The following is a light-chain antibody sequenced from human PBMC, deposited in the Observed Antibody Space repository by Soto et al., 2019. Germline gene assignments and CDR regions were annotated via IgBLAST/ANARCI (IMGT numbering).Light chain of an antibody. V-gene: IGKV3-15*01. CDR3: QQYNNWPPLN. CDR2: GAS. J-gene: IGKJ4*01. CDR1: QSVSSN. Sequence: EIVMPQSPATLSVSPGERATLSCRASQSVSSNLAWYQQKPGQAPRLLIYGASTRATGIPARFSGSGSGTEFTLTISSLQSEDFAVYYCQQYNNWPPLNFGGGTKVEIK.